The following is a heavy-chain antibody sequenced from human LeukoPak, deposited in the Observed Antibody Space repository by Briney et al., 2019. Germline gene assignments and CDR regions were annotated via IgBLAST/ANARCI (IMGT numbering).Heavy chain of an antibody. J-gene: IGHJ4*02. CDR1: GFTFTNYP. CDR3: ARDRRIDY. Sequence: GGSLRLSCAASGFTFTNYPIHWVRQAPGKGLEWVSYISSSSSTIYYADSVKGRFTISRDNAKNSLYLQMNSLRAEDTAVYYCARDRRIDYWGQGTLVTVSS. V-gene: IGHV3-48*01. CDR2: ISSSSSTI.